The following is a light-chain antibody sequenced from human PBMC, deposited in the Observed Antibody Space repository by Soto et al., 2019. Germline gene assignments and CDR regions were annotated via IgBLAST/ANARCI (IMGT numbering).Light chain of an antibody. V-gene: IGKV3-15*01. J-gene: IGKJ1*01. Sequence: IVMTQSPATLSVSPGERATLSCRASQSVSSNLAWYQQKPGQAPRLLIYGASTRATGIPARFSGSGSGTDFTLTISRLEPEDFAVYFCHQYAYSPRTFGQGTKVDIK. CDR2: GAS. CDR3: HQYAYSPRT. CDR1: QSVSSN.